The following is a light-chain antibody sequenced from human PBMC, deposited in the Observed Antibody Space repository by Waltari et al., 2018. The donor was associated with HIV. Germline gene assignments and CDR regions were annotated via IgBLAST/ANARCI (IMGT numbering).Light chain of an antibody. V-gene: IGLV2-11*01. CDR2: DGT. Sequence: HSALTQPRSVSGSPGQSVTISCTGTSTDVGAYNFVSWYQVHPGKVPQLVIYDGTKRPSGVPDRFSGSKSGKTASLTISGLQPEDEADYFCCSFAGAYTWVFGGGTKLTVL. CDR3: CSFAGAYTWV. CDR1: STDVGAYNF. J-gene: IGLJ3*02.